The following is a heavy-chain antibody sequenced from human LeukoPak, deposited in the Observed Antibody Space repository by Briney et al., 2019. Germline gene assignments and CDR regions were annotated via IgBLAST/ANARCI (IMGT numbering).Heavy chain of an antibody. CDR2: IYHSGST. Sequence: PSETLSLTCAVSGASISSSNWWSWVRQPPGKGLEWIGEIYHSGSTNYNPSLKSRVSISVDKSKNQFSLEVSSVTAADTAVYYCAKDRRCSRTSCSQFDPWGQGTLVTVSS. CDR3: AKDRRCSRTSCSQFDP. CDR1: GASISSSNW. D-gene: IGHD2-2*01. V-gene: IGHV4-4*02. J-gene: IGHJ5*02.